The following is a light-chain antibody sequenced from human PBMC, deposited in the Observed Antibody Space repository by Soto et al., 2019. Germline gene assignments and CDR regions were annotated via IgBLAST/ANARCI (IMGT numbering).Light chain of an antibody. CDR3: QSYDSSLSGVV. J-gene: IGLJ2*01. V-gene: IGLV1-40*01. CDR2: GNS. Sequence: QLVLTQPPSVSGAPGQRDTISCTGRSSNIGAGYDVHWYQQLPGTAPKLLIYGNSNRPSGVPDRFSGSKSGTSASLAITGLQAEDEADYYCQSYDSSLSGVVFGGGTKLTVL. CDR1: SSNIGAGYD.